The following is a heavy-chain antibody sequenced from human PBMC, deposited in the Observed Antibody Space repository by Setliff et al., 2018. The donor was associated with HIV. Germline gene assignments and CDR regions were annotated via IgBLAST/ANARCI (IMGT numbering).Heavy chain of an antibody. D-gene: IGHD6-19*01. CDR3: VKGGTLAGQFYYYMNV. V-gene: IGHV3-9*01. CDR1: GFNFNNYA. J-gene: IGHJ6*03. CDR2: ITWRGGVL. Sequence: GGSLRLSCEGPGFNFNNYAMHWVRQPPGKGLEWVSGITWRGGVLGYAASAKGRFIISRGNARSSLHLQMNSLATEDTALYFCVKGGTLAGQFYYYMNVWGKGTTVTVSS.